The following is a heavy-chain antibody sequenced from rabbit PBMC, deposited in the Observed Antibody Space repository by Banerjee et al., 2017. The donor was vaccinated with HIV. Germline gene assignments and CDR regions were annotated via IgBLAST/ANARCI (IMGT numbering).Heavy chain of an antibody. Sequence: QQQLEESGGGLVKPGGTLTLTCKASGIDFSSYYYMCWVRQAPGKGLEWIACIGSGSSGRTVYASWAKGRFTISKTSSTTVTLQMTSLTAADTATYFCARGDYSNGDYNLWGPGTLVTVS. CDR3: ARGDYSNGDYNL. CDR1: GIDFSSYYY. CDR2: IGSGSSGRT. V-gene: IGHV1S45*01. J-gene: IGHJ4*01. D-gene: IGHD7-1*01.